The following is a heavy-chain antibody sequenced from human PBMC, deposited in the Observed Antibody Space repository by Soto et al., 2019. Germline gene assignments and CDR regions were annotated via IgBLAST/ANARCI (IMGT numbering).Heavy chain of an antibody. Sequence: EVPLVESGGGLVQPGGSLRLSCAASGFTISSYWMHWVRQAPGKGLVWVSRINTDGSSTSYADSVKGRFTTSRDNAKSTLYLQMNSLRAEDTAVYFCTRRLSVVGTSSFDYWGQGTLVTVSS. D-gene: IGHD2-15*01. J-gene: IGHJ4*02. CDR3: TRRLSVVGTSSFDY. CDR1: GFTISSYW. V-gene: IGHV3-74*01. CDR2: INTDGSST.